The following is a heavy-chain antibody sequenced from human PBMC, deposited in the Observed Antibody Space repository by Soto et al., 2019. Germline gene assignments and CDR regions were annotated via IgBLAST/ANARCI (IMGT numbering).Heavy chain of an antibody. CDR3: ARHLGGNHYYYGMDV. D-gene: IGHD3-16*01. V-gene: IGHV1-69*12. CDR2: IIPIFGTA. CDR1: GGTFSSYA. Sequence: QVQLVQSGAEVKKPGSSVKVSCKASGGTFSSYAISWVRQAPGQGLEWMGGIIPIFGTADYAQKFQGRVTSTEDDFTSTAYMELSSLRSEDTAVYYCARHLGGNHYYYGMDVWGQGTTVTVSS. J-gene: IGHJ6*02.